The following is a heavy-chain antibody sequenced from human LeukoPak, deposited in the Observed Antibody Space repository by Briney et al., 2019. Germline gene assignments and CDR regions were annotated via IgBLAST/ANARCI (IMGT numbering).Heavy chain of an antibody. Sequence: SETLSLTCTVSGGSISSGGYYWSWIRQPPGKGLEWIGYIYHSGSTYYNPSLKSRVTISVDRSKNQFSLKLSSVTAADTAVYYCARDYGYSYGLYYYYMDVWGKGTTVTVSS. V-gene: IGHV4-30-2*01. CDR3: ARDYGYSYGLYYYYMDV. CDR2: IYHSGST. J-gene: IGHJ6*03. CDR1: GGSISSGGYY. D-gene: IGHD5-18*01.